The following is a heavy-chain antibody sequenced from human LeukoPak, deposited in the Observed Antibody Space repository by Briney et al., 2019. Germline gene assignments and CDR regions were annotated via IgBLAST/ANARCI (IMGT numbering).Heavy chain of an antibody. J-gene: IGHJ4*02. V-gene: IGHV4-39*01. D-gene: IGHD2-2*01. Sequence: SQTLSLTCTVSSGSVITSNYCWGWIRQPPGKGLELIGSLYFSGSTNYNPSLKRRLTMSVDTSRTQFSLKLRSVTASATAVYYCASQNLGNASTFYWGRGILVIVSS. CDR2: LYFSGST. CDR3: ASQNLGNASTFY. CDR1: SGSVITSNYC.